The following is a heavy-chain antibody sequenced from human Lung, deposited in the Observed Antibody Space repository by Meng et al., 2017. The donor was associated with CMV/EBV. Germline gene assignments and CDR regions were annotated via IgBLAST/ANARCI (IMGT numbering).Heavy chain of an antibody. CDR2: ISNSGTTI. CDR3: ARELHNEFWNGYLYYGMDV. J-gene: IGHJ6*02. Sequence: GESXKISCLASGFTFSDHYMSWIRQAPGRGLEWISYISNSGTTIYYTDSVKGRFTISRDNAKNSLYLQMDSLRAEDTAVYYCARELHNEFWNGYLYYGMDVWXQGTXVTVSS. D-gene: IGHD3-3*01. V-gene: IGHV3-11*01. CDR1: GFTFSDHY.